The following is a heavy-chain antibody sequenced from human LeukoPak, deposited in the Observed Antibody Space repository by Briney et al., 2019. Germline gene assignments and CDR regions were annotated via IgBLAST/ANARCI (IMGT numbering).Heavy chain of an antibody. Sequence: PSETLSLTCTVSGGSVSSGSYYWSWIRQPPGKGLEWIGGINHSGSTNYNPSLKSRVTISVDTSKNQFSLKLSSVTAADTAVYYCAGSEWSGYYDAFDIWGQGTMVTVSS. CDR1: GGSVSSGSYY. CDR2: INHSGST. J-gene: IGHJ3*02. V-gene: IGHV4-39*07. D-gene: IGHD3-3*01. CDR3: AGSEWSGYYDAFDI.